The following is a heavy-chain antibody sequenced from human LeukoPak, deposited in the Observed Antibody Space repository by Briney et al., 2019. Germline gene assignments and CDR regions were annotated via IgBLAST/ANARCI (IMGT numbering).Heavy chain of an antibody. CDR3: AKSTTIFGVVSPLDH. CDR1: GFTFSSYA. CDR2: ISGSGGST. D-gene: IGHD3-3*01. V-gene: IGHV3-23*01. J-gene: IGHJ4*02. Sequence: GGSLRLSCAASGFTFSSYAMSWVRQAPGKGLEWVSAISGSGGSTYYADSVKGRFTISRDNSKNTLYLQMNSLRAEDTAVYYCAKSTTIFGVVSPLDHWGQGTLVTVSS.